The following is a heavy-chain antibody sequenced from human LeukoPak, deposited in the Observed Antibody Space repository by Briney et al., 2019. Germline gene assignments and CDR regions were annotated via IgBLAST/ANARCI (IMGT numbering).Heavy chain of an antibody. CDR2: IYYSGST. CDR3: ARDLHGVATAMYYFDY. CDR1: GGSISSYY. D-gene: IGHD5-18*01. J-gene: IGHJ4*02. V-gene: IGHV4-59*12. Sequence: SETLSLTCTVSGGSISSYYWSWIRQPPGKGLEWIGYIYYSGSTNYNPSLKSRVTISVDTSKNQFSLKLSSVTAADTAVYYCARDLHGVATAMYYFDYWGQGTLVTVSS.